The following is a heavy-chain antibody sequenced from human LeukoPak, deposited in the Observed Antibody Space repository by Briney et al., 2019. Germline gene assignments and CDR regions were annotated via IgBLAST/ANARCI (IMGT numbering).Heavy chain of an antibody. Sequence: ASVKVSCKASGYTFTSSDINWVRQATGQGLEWMGMMNPNTDKTGYARNFQGRVTMTKNISISTAYMEVSSLTYEDTAIYYCARGRPGLASAGIYDFWGQGTQISVSS. V-gene: IGHV1-8*01. D-gene: IGHD6-13*01. CDR2: MNPNTDKT. CDR3: ARGRPGLASAGIYDF. J-gene: IGHJ4*02. CDR1: GYTFTSSD.